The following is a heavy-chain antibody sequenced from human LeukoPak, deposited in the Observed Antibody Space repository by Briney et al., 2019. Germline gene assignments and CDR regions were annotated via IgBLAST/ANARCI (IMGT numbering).Heavy chain of an antibody. CDR2: ISGSGGST. V-gene: IGHV3-23*01. CDR3: ARVGEAAPDY. Sequence: GGSLRLSCAASGFTFSSYAMSWVRQAPGKGLEWVSAISGSGGSTYYADSVKGRFTISRDNAKNSLYLQMNSLRAEDTAVYYCARVGEAAPDYWGQGTLVTVSS. D-gene: IGHD1-26*01. J-gene: IGHJ4*02. CDR1: GFTFSSYA.